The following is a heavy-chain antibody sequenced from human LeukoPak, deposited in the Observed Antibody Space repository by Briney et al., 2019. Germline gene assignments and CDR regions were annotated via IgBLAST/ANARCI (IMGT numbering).Heavy chain of an antibody. D-gene: IGHD3-22*01. J-gene: IGHJ3*02. Sequence: PSETLSLTCTVSGGSISSSSYYWGWIRQPPGKGLEWIGSIYYSGSTYYNPSLKSRVTISVDTSKNQFSLKLSSVTAADTAVYYCARDLWYYYDSSGYRRAEGHAFDIWGQGTMVTVSS. CDR3: ARDLWYYYDSSGYRRAEGHAFDI. CDR1: GGSISSSSYY. V-gene: IGHV4-39*07. CDR2: IYYSGST.